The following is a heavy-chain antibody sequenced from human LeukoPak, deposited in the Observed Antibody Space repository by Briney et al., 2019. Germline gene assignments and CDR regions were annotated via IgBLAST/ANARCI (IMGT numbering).Heavy chain of an antibody. J-gene: IGHJ4*02. D-gene: IGHD1-26*01. CDR2: IYHSGST. CDR3: ARDRVGATDY. V-gene: IGHV4-4*02. CDR1: GGSISSSNW. Sequence: SETLSLTCAVSGGSISSSNWWSWVRQPPGKGLEWIGEIYHSGSTNYNPSLKSRVTISVDKSKNQFSLQLNSVTPEDTAVYYCARDRVGATDYWGQGTLVTVSS.